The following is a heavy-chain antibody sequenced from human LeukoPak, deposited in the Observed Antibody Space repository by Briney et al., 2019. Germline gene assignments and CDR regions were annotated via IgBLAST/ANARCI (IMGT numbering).Heavy chain of an antibody. CDR1: GFVFSTYW. CDR3: ASGRHDFLH. Sequence: GGSLRLSCAASGFVFSTYWMTWVRQAPGKGLEWVANINLDGTEEHYVDSSLKGRFTISRDNAKNSPYLQMTSLRVEDTAVYYCASGRHDFLHWGQGTLVTVSS. V-gene: IGHV3-7*01. D-gene: IGHD3/OR15-3a*01. CDR2: INLDGTEE. J-gene: IGHJ4*02.